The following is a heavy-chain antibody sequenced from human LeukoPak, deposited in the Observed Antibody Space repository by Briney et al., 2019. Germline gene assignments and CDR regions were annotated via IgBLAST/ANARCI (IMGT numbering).Heavy chain of an antibody. CDR2: IYTSGST. CDR3: AMRYNWNPMDAFDI. J-gene: IGHJ3*02. CDR1: GGSISSGSYY. D-gene: IGHD1-1*01. Sequence: PSETLSLTCTVSGGSISSGSYYWSWIRQPAGKGLEWIGRIYTSGSTNYNPSLKSRVTISVDTSKNQFSLKLSSVTAADTAVYYCAMRYNWNPMDAFDIWGQGTMVTVSS. V-gene: IGHV4-61*02.